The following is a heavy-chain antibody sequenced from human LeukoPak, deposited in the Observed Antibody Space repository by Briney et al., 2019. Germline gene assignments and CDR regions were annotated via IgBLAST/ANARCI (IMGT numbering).Heavy chain of an antibody. CDR2: MNPNSGNT. J-gene: IGHJ4*02. CDR1: GYTFTSYD. D-gene: IGHD3-10*01. Sequence: GASVKVSCKASGYTFTSYDINWVRQATGQGLEWMGWMNPNSGNTGYAQKFQGRVTITRNTSISTAYMELSSLRSDDTAVYYCARVGLRVYYYGSGSPSPFDYWGQGTLVTVSS. CDR3: ARVGLRVYYYGSGSPSPFDY. V-gene: IGHV1-8*03.